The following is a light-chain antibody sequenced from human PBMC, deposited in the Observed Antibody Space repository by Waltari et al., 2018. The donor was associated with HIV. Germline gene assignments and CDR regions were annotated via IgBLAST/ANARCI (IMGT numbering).Light chain of an antibody. CDR2: GGY. Sequence: DVRMTQFPSSLSACLGDRVTITCRAPQDIGNYVSWYQQRPGKVPKLLVYGGYIRHRGVASRFTGSGSGTEYTLTISSLQPEDFATDYCHQYFSDPFTFGGGTKVEI. CDR1: QDIGNY. J-gene: IGKJ4*01. V-gene: IGKV1-NL1*01. CDR3: HQYFSDPFT.